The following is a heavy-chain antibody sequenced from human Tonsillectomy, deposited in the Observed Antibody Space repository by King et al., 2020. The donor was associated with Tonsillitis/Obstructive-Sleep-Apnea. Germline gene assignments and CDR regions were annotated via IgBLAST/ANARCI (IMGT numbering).Heavy chain of an antibody. Sequence: VQLVESGGGLVKPGGSLRLSCAASGFTFSDYYMSWIRQAPGKGLEWFSYIISSSSKSNYADSVKGRFTISRDNAKNSLYLQMNSLRAEDTAVYYCARANSYYFDYWGQGTLVTVSS. CDR2: IISSSSKS. V-gene: IGHV3-11*05. J-gene: IGHJ4*02. CDR3: ARANSYYFDY. CDR1: GFTFSDYY. D-gene: IGHD4-23*01.